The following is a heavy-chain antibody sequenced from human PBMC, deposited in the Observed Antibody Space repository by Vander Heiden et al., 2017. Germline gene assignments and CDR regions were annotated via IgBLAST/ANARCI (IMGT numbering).Heavy chain of an antibody. CDR3: AKKQWLDHFDY. J-gene: IGHJ4*02. CDR2: ISGSGGSI. CDR1: GFTFSSYA. Sequence: EVQLLESGGGLVQPGGSLRLSCAASGFTFSSYAMSWVRQAPGKGLEWVSAISGSGGSIYYAEPVEGRFTISRDNYKNRLYLQMNSLRAEDTAVYYCAKKQWLDHFDYWGQGTLVTVSS. V-gene: IGHV3-23*01. D-gene: IGHD6-19*01.